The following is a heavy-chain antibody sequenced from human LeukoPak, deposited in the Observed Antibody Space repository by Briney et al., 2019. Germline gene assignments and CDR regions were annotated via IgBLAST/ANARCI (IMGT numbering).Heavy chain of an antibody. CDR3: AREVSAQSFDY. V-gene: IGHV4-31*03. J-gene: IGHJ4*02. Sequence: PSETLSLTCTVSGGSISSGGYYWSWIRQHPGKGLEWIGYIYYSGSTYYNPSLKSRVTISVDRSKNQFSLKLSSVTAADTAVYYCAREVSAQSFDYWGQGTLVTVSS. CDR1: GGSISSGGYY. CDR2: IYYSGST.